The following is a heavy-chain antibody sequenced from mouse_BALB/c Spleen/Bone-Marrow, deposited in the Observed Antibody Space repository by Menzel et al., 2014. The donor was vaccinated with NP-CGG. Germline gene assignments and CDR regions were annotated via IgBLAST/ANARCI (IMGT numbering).Heavy chain of an antibody. V-gene: IGHV4-1*02. Sequence: EVHLVESGGGLVQPGGSLKLSCAASGFDFSRYWMSWVRQAPGKGLEWIGEINPESNTINYSPSLKGKFIISRDNAKNTLYLQMNKVRSEDTALYYCARLGYYGGFAYWGQGTLVTVSA. CDR1: GFDFSRYW. CDR3: ARLGYYGGFAY. D-gene: IGHD2-3*01. J-gene: IGHJ3*01. CDR2: INPESNTI.